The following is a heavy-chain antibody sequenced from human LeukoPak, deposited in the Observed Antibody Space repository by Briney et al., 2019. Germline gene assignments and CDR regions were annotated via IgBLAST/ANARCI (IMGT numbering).Heavy chain of an antibody. J-gene: IGHJ3*01. CDR3: ARDLPYCSSTSCYSL. CDR2: ISSSGSTI. D-gene: IGHD2-2*01. V-gene: IGHV3-11*01. CDR1: GFTFSDYY. Sequence: RGSLRLSCAASGFTFSDYYMSWIRQAPGKGLEWVSYISSSGSTIYYADSVNGRFTISRDNAKNSLYLQMNSLRAEDTAVYYCARDLPYCSSTSCYSLWGQGTMVTVSS.